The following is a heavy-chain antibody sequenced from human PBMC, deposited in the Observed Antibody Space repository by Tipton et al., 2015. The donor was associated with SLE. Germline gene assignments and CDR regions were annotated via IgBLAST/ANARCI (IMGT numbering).Heavy chain of an antibody. Sequence: LRLSCTVSGGSISSYYWSWIRQPPGKGLEWIGYIYYSGSSNYNPSLKSRVTISVDTSKNQFSLKLSSVTAADTAVYYCARALGGAQQLVRYFALWGRGTLVTVSS. V-gene: IGHV4-59*01. CDR3: ARALGGAQQLVRYFAL. D-gene: IGHD6-13*01. CDR2: IYYSGSS. J-gene: IGHJ2*01. CDR1: GGSISSYY.